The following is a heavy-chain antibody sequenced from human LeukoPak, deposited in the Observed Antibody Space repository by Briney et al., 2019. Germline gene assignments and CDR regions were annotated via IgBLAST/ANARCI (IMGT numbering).Heavy chain of an antibody. J-gene: IGHJ1*01. CDR2: ISGSGGST. V-gene: IGHV3-23*01. D-gene: IGHD4-11*01. CDR3: ARGGVRSNYGYFQH. CDR1: GFTFSSYA. Sequence: PGGSLRLSCAASGFTFSSYAMSWVRQAPGKGLEWVSAISGSGGSTYYADSVKGRFTISRDNSKNTLYLQMNSLRAEDTAVYYCARGGVRSNYGYFQHWGQGTLVTVSS.